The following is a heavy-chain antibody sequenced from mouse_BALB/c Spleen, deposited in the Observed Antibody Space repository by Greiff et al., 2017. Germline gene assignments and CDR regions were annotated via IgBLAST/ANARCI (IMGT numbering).Heavy chain of an antibody. J-gene: IGHJ4*01. D-gene: IGHD1-1*01. CDR3: ARGTTTVVYYYAMDY. CDR2: ISSGSSTI. V-gene: IGHV5-17*02. Sequence: EVQVVESGGGLVQPGGSRKLSCAASGFTFSSFGMHWVRQAPEKGLEWVAYISSGSSTIYYADTVKGRFTISRDNPKNTLFLQMTSLRSEDTAMYYCARGTTTVVYYYAMDYWGQGTSVAVSS. CDR1: GFTFSSFG.